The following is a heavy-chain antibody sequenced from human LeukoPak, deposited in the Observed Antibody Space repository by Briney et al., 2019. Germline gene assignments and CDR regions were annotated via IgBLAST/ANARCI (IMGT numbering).Heavy chain of an antibody. CDR1: GFTFSSYA. CDR2: ISYDGSNK. Sequence: GGSLRLSCAASGFTFSSYAMHWVRQAPGKGLEWVAVISYDGSNKYYADSVKGRFTISRDNSKNTLYLQMNSLRAEDTAVYYCARAVGYGDYNWFDPWGQGTLVTVSS. CDR3: ARAVGYGDYNWFDP. D-gene: IGHD4-17*01. V-gene: IGHV3-30*14. J-gene: IGHJ5*02.